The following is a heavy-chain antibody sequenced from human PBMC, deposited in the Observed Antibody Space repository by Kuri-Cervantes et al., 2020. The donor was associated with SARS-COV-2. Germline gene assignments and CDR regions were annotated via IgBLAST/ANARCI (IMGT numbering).Heavy chain of an antibody. D-gene: IGHD3-22*01. CDR3: ARGDSSGYLYYFDY. CDR1: GFTFSSYG. Sequence: GESLKISCAASGFTFSSYGMNWVRQAPGKGLEWVSYISSSGSTIYYADSVKGRFAISRDNAKNSLYLQMNSLRAEDTAVYYCARGDSSGYLYYFDYWGQGTLVTVSS. J-gene: IGHJ4*02. V-gene: IGHV3-48*03. CDR2: ISSSGSTI.